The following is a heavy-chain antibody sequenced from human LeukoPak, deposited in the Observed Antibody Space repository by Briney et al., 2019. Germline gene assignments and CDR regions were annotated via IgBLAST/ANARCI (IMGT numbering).Heavy chain of an antibody. D-gene: IGHD3-3*01. V-gene: IGHV1-8*01. CDR1: GYTSTSYD. CDR2: MNPNSGNT. CDR3: ARFSIFGVVIYYYGMDV. J-gene: IGHJ6*02. Sequence: GASVKVSCKASGYTSTSYDINWVRQATGQGLEWMGWMNPNSGNTGYAQKFQGRVTMTRNTSISTAYMELSSLRSEDTAVYYCARFSIFGVVIYYYGMDVWGQGTTITVSS.